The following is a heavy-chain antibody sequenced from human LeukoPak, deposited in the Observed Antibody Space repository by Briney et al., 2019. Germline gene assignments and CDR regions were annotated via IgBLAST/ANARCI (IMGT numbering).Heavy chain of an antibody. J-gene: IGHJ4*02. V-gene: IGHV1-46*01. CDR1: GYTFTSYY. Sequence: VASVKVSCKASGYTFTSYYMHWVRQAPGQGLEWMGIINPGGGSTSYAQKFQGRVTMTRDMSTSTVYMELSSLRSEDTAVYYCARGESDFIFDYWGQGTLVTVSS. CDR2: INPGGGST. CDR3: ARGESDFIFDY. D-gene: IGHD3-10*01.